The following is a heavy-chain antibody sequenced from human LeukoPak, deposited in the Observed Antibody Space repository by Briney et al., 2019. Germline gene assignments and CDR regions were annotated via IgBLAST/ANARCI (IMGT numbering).Heavy chain of an antibody. V-gene: IGHV3-23*01. Sequence: GGSLRLSCAASGFTFSRYGMSWVRQAPGRGLEWVSDISASGGNTYYADSVKGRFTISRDNFRDTLYLQMNSLRAEDTAVYYCAKDQTAMVPWGQGTLVTVSS. D-gene: IGHD5-18*01. CDR2: ISASGGNT. J-gene: IGHJ4*02. CDR3: AKDQTAMVP. CDR1: GFTFSRYG.